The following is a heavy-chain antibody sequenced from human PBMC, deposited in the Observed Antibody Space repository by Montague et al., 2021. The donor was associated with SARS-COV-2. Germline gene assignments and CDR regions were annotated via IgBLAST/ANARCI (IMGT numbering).Heavy chain of an antibody. CDR2: IWYDGSNK. CDR3: ARDLFRYDSSGYYYPNYYYYGMDV. D-gene: IGHD3-22*01. V-gene: IGHV3-33*01. J-gene: IGHJ6*02. CDR1: GFTFSSYG. Sequence: SLRLSCAASGFTFSSYGMHWVRQAPGKGLEWVAVIWYDGSNKYYADSVKGRFTISRDNSQNTLYLQMNSLRAEDTAVYYCARDLFRYDSSGYYYPNYYYYGMDVWGQGTTVTVSS.